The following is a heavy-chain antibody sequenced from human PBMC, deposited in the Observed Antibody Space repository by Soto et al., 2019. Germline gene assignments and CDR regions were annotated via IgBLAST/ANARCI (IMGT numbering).Heavy chain of an antibody. CDR3: ATVYGGDSSGYNDY. V-gene: IGHV3-73*01. J-gene: IGHJ4*02. Sequence: PGGSLRLSCAASGFTFSGSAMHWVRQASGKGLEWVGRIRSKTNNYATAYAASVKGRFTISRDDSKNMAYLQMNSLTTEDTAVYYCATVYGGDSSGYNDYWGQGTLVTVSS. CDR1: GFTFSGSA. CDR2: IRSKTNNYAT. D-gene: IGHD3-22*01.